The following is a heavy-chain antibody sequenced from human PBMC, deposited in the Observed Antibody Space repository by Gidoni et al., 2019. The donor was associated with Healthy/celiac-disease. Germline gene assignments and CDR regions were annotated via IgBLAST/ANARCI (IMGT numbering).Heavy chain of an antibody. CDR1: GFTFSNYW. J-gene: IGHJ4*02. CDR3: ARAVTGSTDH. CDR2: IVRDGSEA. Sequence: EVHLVQSGGGLVQPGGSMRLSCAASGFTFSNYWMSWVRQAPGKGLEWVAHIVRDGSEAYYVDSVKGRFTVSRDNAKNSLYLQMNSLRGEDTGVYYCARAVTGSTDHWGQGTLVTVSS. D-gene: IGHD1-7*01. V-gene: IGHV3-7*01.